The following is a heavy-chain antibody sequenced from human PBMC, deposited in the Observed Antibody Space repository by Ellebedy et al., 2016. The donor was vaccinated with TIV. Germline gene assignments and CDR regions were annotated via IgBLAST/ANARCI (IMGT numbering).Heavy chain of an antibody. CDR1: GFSFRSYA. Sequence: GESLKISCAASGFSFRSYAMSWVRQAPGKGLEWVSGIVGSGAQKYADSVKGRSTISRDNSKNTLYLQMQSLRPEDTAVYYCASSRYQYYVGNTIFAYWGQGTLVTVSS. J-gene: IGHJ4*02. CDR3: ASSRYQYYVGNTIFAY. V-gene: IGHV3-23*05. D-gene: IGHD3-16*01. CDR2: IVGSGA.